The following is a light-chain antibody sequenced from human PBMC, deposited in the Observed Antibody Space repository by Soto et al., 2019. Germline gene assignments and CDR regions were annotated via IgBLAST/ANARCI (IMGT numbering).Light chain of an antibody. CDR3: QQYYTTLALT. V-gene: IGKV4-1*01. Sequence: DIVMTQSPDSLAVSLGERATINCKSSQSVLYSSNNKNYLAWYQQKPGQPPKLLIYWASTRESGVPDRFSGSGSGTDFTLTNSSLQAEDVAVYYCQQYYTTLALTFGGGTKVEIK. J-gene: IGKJ4*01. CDR2: WAS. CDR1: QSVLYSSNNKNY.